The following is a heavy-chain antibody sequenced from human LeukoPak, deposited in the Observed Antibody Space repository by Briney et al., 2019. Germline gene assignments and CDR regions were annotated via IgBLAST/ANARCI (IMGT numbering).Heavy chain of an antibody. Sequence: PSETLSLTCTVSGDSISSHYWSCITHPPGKGLEWIAYLFDSVNTKDNPSLQSRLTLSSDTSKNQFSLRLSSVTAADTAVYYCATIKRGSIFGYFDFWGQGIKVTVSS. CDR1: GDSISSHY. D-gene: IGHD5-18*01. V-gene: IGHV4-59*11. J-gene: IGHJ4*02. CDR3: ATIKRGSIFGYFDF. CDR2: LFDSVNT.